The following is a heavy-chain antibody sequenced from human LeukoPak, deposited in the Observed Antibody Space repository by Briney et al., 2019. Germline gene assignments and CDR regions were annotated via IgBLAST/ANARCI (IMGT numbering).Heavy chain of an antibody. D-gene: IGHD6-19*01. J-gene: IGHJ4*02. CDR3: AKASSGWDFDY. V-gene: IGHV3-23*01. CDR1: RFTLSTYA. Sequence: PGRSLRLACAASRFTLSTYAISWVRQAAGKVREWFSDISGGGTNTSYADSVKGRFTIYRDNSKTTLYLQMHSLSAEDTAVYYCAKASSGWDFDYWGQGTLVTVSS. CDR2: ISGGGTNT.